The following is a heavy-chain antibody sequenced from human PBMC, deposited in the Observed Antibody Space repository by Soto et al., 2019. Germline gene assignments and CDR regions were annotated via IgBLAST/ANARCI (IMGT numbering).Heavy chain of an antibody. CDR1: GYTFSSYW. J-gene: IGHJ6*02. Sequence: PXESLTISGKGSGYTFSSYWIGLVRQMPGKGLEWMGIIYPGDSDTRYSPSFQGQVTISADKSTSTTYLQWTSLKASDTAKYYCARTISLYYYYYGLDVWGQGTTVTVSS. D-gene: IGHD3-3*02. V-gene: IGHV5-51*01. CDR2: IYPGDSDT. CDR3: ARTISLYYYYYGLDV.